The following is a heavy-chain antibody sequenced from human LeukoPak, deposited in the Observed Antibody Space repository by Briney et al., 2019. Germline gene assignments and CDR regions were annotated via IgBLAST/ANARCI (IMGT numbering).Heavy chain of an antibody. D-gene: IGHD6-19*01. V-gene: IGHV1-24*01. CDR3: ATGPLVAGTYAFDI. Sequence: GAPVKVSCKVSGYTLTELSMHWVRQAPGKGLEWMGGFDPEDGETIYAQKFQGRVTMTEDTSTDTAYMELSSLRSEDTAVYYCATGPLVAGTYAFDIWGQGTMVTVSS. J-gene: IGHJ3*02. CDR1: GYTLTELS. CDR2: FDPEDGET.